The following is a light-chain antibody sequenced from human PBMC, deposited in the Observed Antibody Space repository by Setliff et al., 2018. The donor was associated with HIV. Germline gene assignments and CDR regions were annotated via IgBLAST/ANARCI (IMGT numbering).Light chain of an antibody. V-gene: IGLV1-51*02. CDR1: SSNIGNNY. CDR2: ENN. Sequence: SALTQPPSVSAAPGQKVTISCSGSSSNIGNNYVSWYQQFPGTAPKLFVYENNKRPSGIPDRVSGSKSGTSATLGITGLQTGDEADYYCGTWDSSLSAPVFGGGTKGTVL. J-gene: IGLJ3*02. CDR3: GTWDSSLSAPV.